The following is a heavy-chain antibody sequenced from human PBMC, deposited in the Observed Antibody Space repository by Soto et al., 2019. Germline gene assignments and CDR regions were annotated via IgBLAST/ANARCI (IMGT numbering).Heavy chain of an antibody. CDR1: GCTNTNYG. CDR3: SFLSFRDHRPLLSCPGQRSPDL. Sequence: VKPCCKECGCTNTNYGINWLRQAPGQGIEWMGWISAYNGNTNYAQKHQGRVTMTTDTSTSTAYMELRSLRSDDTAVYYCSFLSFRDHRPLLSCPGQRSPDL. J-gene: IGHJ2*01. CDR2: ISAYNGNT. D-gene: IGHD1-1*01. V-gene: IGHV1-18*01.